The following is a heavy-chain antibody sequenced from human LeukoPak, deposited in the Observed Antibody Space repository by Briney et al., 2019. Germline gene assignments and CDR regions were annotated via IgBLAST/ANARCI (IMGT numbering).Heavy chain of an antibody. CDR1: GGTFSSYA. V-gene: IGHV1-69*06. D-gene: IGHD6-13*01. CDR3: ARDSGIAAAGTFDP. Sequence: GASVKVSCKASGGTFSSYAISWVRQAPGQGLEWMGGIIPIFGTANYAQKFQGRVTITADKSTSTAYMELSSLRSEDTAVYYCARDSGIAAAGTFDPWGQGTLVTVSS. J-gene: IGHJ5*02. CDR2: IIPIFGTA.